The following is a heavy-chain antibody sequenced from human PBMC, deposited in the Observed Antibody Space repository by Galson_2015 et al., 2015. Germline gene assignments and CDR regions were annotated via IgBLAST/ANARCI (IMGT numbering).Heavy chain of an antibody. Sequence: SLRLSCAASGLTSSSYAMSWVRQAPGKGLEWVSGISGSGGSKNYADSVKGRFTISRDNSKNALDLQMNNLRAEDTAVYYCAKDRSSGWYLDYWGQGTLVTVSS. CDR2: ISGSGGSK. CDR1: GLTSSSYA. J-gene: IGHJ4*02. D-gene: IGHD6-19*01. V-gene: IGHV3-23*01. CDR3: AKDRSSGWYLDY.